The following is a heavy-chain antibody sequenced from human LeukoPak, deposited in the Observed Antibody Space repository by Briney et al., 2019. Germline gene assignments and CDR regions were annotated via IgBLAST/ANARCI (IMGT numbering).Heavy chain of an antibody. CDR2: VYYSGST. CDR3: AREFDSSSRLDP. D-gene: IGHD6-13*01. V-gene: IGHV4-59*12. Sequence: SETLSLTCIVSGGSISSYYWSWIRQPPGKGLEWIGYVYYSGSTNYNPSLKSRVTISVDTSKNQFSLKLSSVTAADTAVYYCAREFDSSSRLDPWGQGTLVTVSS. J-gene: IGHJ5*02. CDR1: GGSISSYY.